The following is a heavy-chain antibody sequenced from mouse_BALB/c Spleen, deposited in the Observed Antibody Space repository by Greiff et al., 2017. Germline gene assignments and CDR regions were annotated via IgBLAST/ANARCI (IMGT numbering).Heavy chain of an antibody. J-gene: IGHJ2*01. D-gene: IGHD3-2*01. V-gene: IGHV1-87*01. CDR2: IYPGDGDT. CDR1: GYTFTSYW. Sequence: QVQLQQSGAELARPGASVKLSCKASGYTFTSYWMQWVKQRPGQGLEWIGAIYPGDGDTRYTQKFKGKATLTADKSSSTAYMQLSSLASEDSAVYYCARKGQLGLQDWGQGTTLTVSS. CDR3: ARKGQLGLQD.